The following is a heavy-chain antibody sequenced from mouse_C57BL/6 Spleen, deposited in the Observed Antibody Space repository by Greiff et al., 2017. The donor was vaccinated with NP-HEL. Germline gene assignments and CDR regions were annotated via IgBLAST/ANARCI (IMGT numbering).Heavy chain of an antibody. CDR3: ARTHYGSSSYAMDY. J-gene: IGHJ4*01. CDR2: INPYNGGT. Sequence: VQLQQSGPVLVKPGASVKMSCKASGYTFTDYYMNWVKQSHGKSLEWIGVINPYNGGTSYNQKFKGKATLTVDKSSSTAYMELNSLTSEDSAVYYCARTHYGSSSYAMDYWGQGTSVTVSS. CDR1: GYTFTDYY. V-gene: IGHV1-19*01. D-gene: IGHD1-1*01.